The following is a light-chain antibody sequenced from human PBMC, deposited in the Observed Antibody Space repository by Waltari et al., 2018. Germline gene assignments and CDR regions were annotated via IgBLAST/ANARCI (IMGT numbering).Light chain of an antibody. CDR3: QQYDTYSPHS. CDR1: QSVSW. J-gene: IGKJ2*03. CDR2: EAS. V-gene: IGKV1-5*03. Sequence: DIQMTQSPSTLSASVGDTVTIACRASQSVSWLAWYQQKPGEAPKLLIYEASTLERGVPSRFSGRGSGTEFTLTISSLQPDDFATFFCQQYDTYSPHSFGQGTKLEIK.